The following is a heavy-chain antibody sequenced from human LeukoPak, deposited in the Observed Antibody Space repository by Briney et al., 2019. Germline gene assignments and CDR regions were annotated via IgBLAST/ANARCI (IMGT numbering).Heavy chain of an antibody. V-gene: IGHV3-13*01. CDR1: GFTFSSYD. CDR2: IGTAGDT. D-gene: IGHD3-16*01. J-gene: IGHJ4*02. Sequence: GGSLRLSCAASGFTFSSYDMHWVRQATGKGLEWVSAIGTAGDTYYPGSVKGRFTISRENAKNSLYLQMNSLRAGDTAVYYCAKRNAGLGDPPNSKYFDYWGQGTLVTVSS. CDR3: AKRNAGLGDPPNSKYFDY.